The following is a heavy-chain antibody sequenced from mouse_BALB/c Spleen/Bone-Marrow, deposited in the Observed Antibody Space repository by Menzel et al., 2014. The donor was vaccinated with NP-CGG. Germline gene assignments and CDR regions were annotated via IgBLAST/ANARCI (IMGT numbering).Heavy chain of an antibody. Sequence: EVKLVESGAELVKPGASVKLSCTASGFNIKDTYMHWVKQRPEQGLEWIGRIDPANGNTKYDPKFQGKATITADTSPNTAYLQLSSLTSEDTAVYYCARWLPLAYWGQGTLVTVSA. J-gene: IGHJ3*01. V-gene: IGHV14-3*02. CDR3: ARWLPLAY. CDR1: GFNIKDTY. D-gene: IGHD2-2*01. CDR2: IDPANGNT.